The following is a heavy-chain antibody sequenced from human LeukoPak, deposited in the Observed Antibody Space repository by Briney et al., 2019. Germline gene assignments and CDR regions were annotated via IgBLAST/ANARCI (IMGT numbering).Heavy chain of an antibody. CDR3: ARAVPSRQAIDY. CDR2: VSFHGTDK. V-gene: IGHV3-30*04. CDR1: GFTFSNYA. J-gene: IGHJ4*02. Sequence: PGGSLRLSCAAPGFTFSNYAMHWVRQAPGKGLDWVAVVSFHGTDKFYADSVKGRFTISRDNSKNTLYLQMNSLIPEDTAVYYCARAVPSRQAIDYWGQGTLVTVSS.